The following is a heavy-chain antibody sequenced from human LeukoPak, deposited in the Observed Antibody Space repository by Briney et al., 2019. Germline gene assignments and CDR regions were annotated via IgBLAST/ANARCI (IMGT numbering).Heavy chain of an antibody. CDR2: ISWNSGSI. Sequence: SLRLSCAASGFTFDDYAMHWVRQAPGKGLEWVSGISWNSGSIGYADSVKGRFTISRDNAKNSLYLQMNSLRAEDTALYYCAKADIPQGYGFDYWGQGTLVTVSS. D-gene: IGHD3-9*01. J-gene: IGHJ4*02. CDR3: AKADIPQGYGFDY. CDR1: GFTFDDYA. V-gene: IGHV3-9*01.